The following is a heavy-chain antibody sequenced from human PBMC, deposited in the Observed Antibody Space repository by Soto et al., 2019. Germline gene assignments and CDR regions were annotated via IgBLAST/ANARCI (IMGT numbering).Heavy chain of an antibody. CDR1: GFTFSSYS. J-gene: IGHJ3*02. Sequence: GGSLRLSCAASGFTFSSYSMNWVRQAPGKGLEWVSYISSSSTIYYADSVKGRFTISRDNAKNSLYLQMNSLRAEDTAVYYCARPRSYDSSGPHAFDIWGQGTMVTVSS. CDR2: ISSSSTI. CDR3: ARPRSYDSSGPHAFDI. D-gene: IGHD3-22*01. V-gene: IGHV3-48*04.